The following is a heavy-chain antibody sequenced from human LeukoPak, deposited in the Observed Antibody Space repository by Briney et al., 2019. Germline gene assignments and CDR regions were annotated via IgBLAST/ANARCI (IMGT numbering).Heavy chain of an antibody. V-gene: IGHV3-33*01. CDR2: IWYDGSNK. Sequence: GGSLRLSCAASGFTFSSYGMHWVRQAPGKGLEWVAVIWYDGSNKYYADSVKGRFTISRDNSKNTLYLQMNSLRAEDTAVYYCARGLLGSSWYWEHDAFDIWGQGTMVTVSS. J-gene: IGHJ3*02. D-gene: IGHD6-13*01. CDR1: GFTFSSYG. CDR3: ARGLLGSSWYWEHDAFDI.